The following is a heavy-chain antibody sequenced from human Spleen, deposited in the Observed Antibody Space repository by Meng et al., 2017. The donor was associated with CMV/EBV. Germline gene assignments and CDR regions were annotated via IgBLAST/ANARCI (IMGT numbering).Heavy chain of an antibody. Sequence: ASVKVSCKASGYIFTGYYMHWVRQAPGQGLEWMGWIHPHRGDTNYAQQFQGRVTLTRDTSINTGYMELTRLTSDDTAVYYCARDNNWGPDYWGQGTLVTVSS. D-gene: IGHD7-27*01. J-gene: IGHJ4*02. V-gene: IGHV1-2*02. CDR2: IHPHRGDT. CDR3: ARDNNWGPDY. CDR1: GYIFTGYY.